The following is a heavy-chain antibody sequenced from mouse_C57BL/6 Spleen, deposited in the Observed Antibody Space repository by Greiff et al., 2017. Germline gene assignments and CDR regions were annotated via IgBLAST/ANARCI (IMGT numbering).Heavy chain of an antibody. CDR3: ARRGPYYSNHYFDY. CDR1: GYTFTDYY. D-gene: IGHD2-5*01. CDR2: INPNNGGT. V-gene: IGHV1-26*01. Sequence: VQLQQSGPELVKPGASVKISCKASGYTFTDYYMNWVKQSHGKSLEWIGDINPNNGGTSYNQKFKGKATLTVDKSSSTAYMELRSLTSEDSAVYYCARRGPYYSNHYFDYWGQGTTLTVSS. J-gene: IGHJ2*01.